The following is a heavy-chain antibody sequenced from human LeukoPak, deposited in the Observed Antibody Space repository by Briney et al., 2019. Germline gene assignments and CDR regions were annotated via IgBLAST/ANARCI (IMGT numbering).Heavy chain of an antibody. D-gene: IGHD4-11*01. CDR3: ARQGPLTTAVTTRTNPFDY. Sequence: SETLSLTCTVSGGSISSYYWSWIRPPPGKGLEWIGYIYYSGSTNYNPSLKSRVTISVDTSKNQFSLKLNSVTAADTAVYYCARQGPLTTAVTTRTNPFDYWGQGTLVTVSS. CDR2: IYYSGST. CDR1: GGSISSYY. V-gene: IGHV4-59*08. J-gene: IGHJ4*02.